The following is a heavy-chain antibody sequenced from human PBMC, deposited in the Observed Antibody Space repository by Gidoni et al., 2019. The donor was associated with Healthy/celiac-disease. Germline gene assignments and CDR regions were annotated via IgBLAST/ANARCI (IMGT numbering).Heavy chain of an antibody. Sequence: QVQLVPSVAEVKKPGASVTVSCPSSGSTFTGYYMHWVRQAPGQGLEWMGWINPNRGGTNYAQKVQGRVTMTRDTSISTAYMELSRLRSDETAVYYCARTGQLWTTGAYYYGMDVWGQGTTVTVSS. CDR2: INPNRGGT. D-gene: IGHD5-18*01. CDR3: ARTGQLWTTGAYYYGMDV. V-gene: IGHV1-2*02. CDR1: GSTFTGYY. J-gene: IGHJ6*02.